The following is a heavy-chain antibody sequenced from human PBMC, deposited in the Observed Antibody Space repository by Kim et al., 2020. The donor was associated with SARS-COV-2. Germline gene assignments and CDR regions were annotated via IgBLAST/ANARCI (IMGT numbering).Heavy chain of an antibody. CDR3: ARVAWIQRWVKLDYFDY. V-gene: IGHV3-11*06. Sequence: KGRFTIYRDNAKNSLYLQMNSLRAEDTAVYYCARVAWIQRWVKLDYFDYWGQGTLVTVSS. D-gene: IGHD5-18*01. J-gene: IGHJ4*02.